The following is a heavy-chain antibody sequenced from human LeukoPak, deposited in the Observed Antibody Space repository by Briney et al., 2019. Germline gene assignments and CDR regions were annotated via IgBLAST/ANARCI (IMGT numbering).Heavy chain of an antibody. CDR1: GVSISSSSYY. Sequence: IPSETLSLTCTVSGVSISSSSYYWGWIRQPPGKGLEWIGSIYYSGSTYYNPSLKSRVTISVDTSKNQFSLKLSSVTAADTAVYYCARHVVVVPAAIDWFDPWGQGTLVTVSS. D-gene: IGHD2-2*01. V-gene: IGHV4-39*01. CDR2: IYYSGST. J-gene: IGHJ5*02. CDR3: ARHVVVVPAAIDWFDP.